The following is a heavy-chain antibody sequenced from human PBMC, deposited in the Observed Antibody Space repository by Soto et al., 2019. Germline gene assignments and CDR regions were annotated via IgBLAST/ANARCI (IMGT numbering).Heavy chain of an antibody. CDR2: ITSSSSYI. D-gene: IGHD2-15*01. CDR3: AREDCSGGTCQFDY. Sequence: EVQLVESGGGLVKPGGSLRLSCADSQFTFSRYSLNWVRQAPGKGLEWVSSITSSSSYIYYADSVKGRFTISRDNAKNSLYLQMNSLRVEDTAVYYCAREDCSGGTCQFDYWGQGTLVTVSS. J-gene: IGHJ4*02. V-gene: IGHV3-21*01. CDR1: QFTFSRYS.